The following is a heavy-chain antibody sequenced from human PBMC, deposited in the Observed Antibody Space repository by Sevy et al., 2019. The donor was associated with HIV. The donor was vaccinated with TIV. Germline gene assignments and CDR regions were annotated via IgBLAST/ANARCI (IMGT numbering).Heavy chain of an antibody. V-gene: IGHV4-39*01. CDR3: ARHRAYCSDGSCYSPWYFDL. CDR2: NYYSGDT. J-gene: IGHJ2*01. CDR1: GGSISGSNYY. D-gene: IGHD2-15*01. Sequence: SETLSLTCIVSGGSISGSNYYWGWVRQSPGKGPEWIGSNYYSGDTYYNPSLKSRFTISVYTSKNQFSVNLNSMTAADTAVYYCARHRAYCSDGSCYSPWYFDLWGRGTLVTVSS.